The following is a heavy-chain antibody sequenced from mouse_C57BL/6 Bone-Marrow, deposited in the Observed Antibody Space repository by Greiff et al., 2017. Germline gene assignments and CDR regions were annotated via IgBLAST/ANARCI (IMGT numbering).Heavy chain of an antibody. J-gene: IGHJ3*01. CDR2: ISSGGSYT. CDR1: GFTFSSYG. D-gene: IGHD1-1*01. CDR3: ARTYYYGSSPCFAY. V-gene: IGHV5-6*01. Sequence: EVQLVESGGDLVKPGGSLKLSCAASGFTFSSYGMSWVRQTPDKRLEWVATISSGGSYTYYPDSVKGRFTISRDNAKNTLYLQMSSLKSEDTAMYYCARTYYYGSSPCFAYWGQGTLVTVSA.